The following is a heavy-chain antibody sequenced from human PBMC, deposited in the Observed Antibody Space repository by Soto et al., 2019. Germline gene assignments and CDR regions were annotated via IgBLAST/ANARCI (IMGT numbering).Heavy chain of an antibody. Sequence: QVQLVQSGAEVKKPGSSVKVSCKASGGTFSSYTISWVRQAPGQGLEWMGRIIPILGIANYAQKFQGRVTITADKSTSTAYMELSSLRSEDTAVYYCATRKGSYGDPDFDYWGQGTLVTVSS. CDR3: ATRKGSYGDPDFDY. V-gene: IGHV1-69*02. J-gene: IGHJ4*02. D-gene: IGHD4-17*01. CDR2: IIPILGIA. CDR1: GGTFSSYT.